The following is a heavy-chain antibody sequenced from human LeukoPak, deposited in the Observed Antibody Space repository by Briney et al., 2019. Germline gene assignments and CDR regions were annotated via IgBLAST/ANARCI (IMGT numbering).Heavy chain of an antibody. CDR1: GYSISSGYY. CDR3: ARDGYYYDTSGYYEFYYYMDV. D-gene: IGHD3-22*01. V-gene: IGHV4-38-2*02. J-gene: IGHJ6*03. CDR2: IYHSGST. Sequence: SETLSLTCTVSGYSISSGYYWGWIRQPPGKGLEWIGSIYHSGSTYYNPSLKSRVPISVATSKNQFSLTLSSVTAADTAVYYCARDGYYYDTSGYYEFYYYMDVWGKGTTVTVSS.